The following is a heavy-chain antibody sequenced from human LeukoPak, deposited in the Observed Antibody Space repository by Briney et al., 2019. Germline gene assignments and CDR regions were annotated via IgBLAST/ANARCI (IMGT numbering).Heavy chain of an antibody. CDR1: GYTFTSYY. V-gene: IGHV1-46*01. J-gene: IGHJ5*02. CDR3: ASVISYDFRFDP. D-gene: IGHD2/OR15-2a*01. Sequence: ASVKVSCKASGYTFTSYYMHWVRQAPGQGLEWMGIINPSGGSTSYAQKFQGRVTMTRDTSISTAYMELSRLRSDDTAVYYCASVISYDFRFDPWGQGTLVTVSS. CDR2: INPSGGST.